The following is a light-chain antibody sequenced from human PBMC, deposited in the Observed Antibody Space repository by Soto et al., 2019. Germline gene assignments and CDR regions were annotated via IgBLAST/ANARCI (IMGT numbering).Light chain of an antibody. CDR1: QSVSNNY. CDR3: QQYGSSGT. Sequence: VMTQSPLSLPVTPGDASTLSCMASQSVSNNYLAWYQQKPGQAPRLLIYGASNRATGIPDRFSGSGSGTDFTLTISRLEPEDFAVYYCQQYGSSGTFGQGTKVDIK. V-gene: IGKV3-20*01. CDR2: GAS. J-gene: IGKJ1*01.